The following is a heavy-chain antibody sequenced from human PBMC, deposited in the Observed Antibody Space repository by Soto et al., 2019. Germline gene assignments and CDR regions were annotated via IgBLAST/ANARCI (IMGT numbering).Heavy chain of an antibody. CDR2: ISSSSSYI. CDR1: GFTFSSYI. Sequence: GGSLRLSCAASGFTFSSYIMNWVRQAPGKGLEWVSSISSSSSYIYCADSVKGRFTISRDNAKNSLYLRMNSLRAEDTAVYYCARVLDYDYVWGSYPLNWFDPWGQGTLVTVSS. V-gene: IGHV3-21*01. CDR3: ARVLDYDYVWGSYPLNWFDP. J-gene: IGHJ5*02. D-gene: IGHD3-16*02.